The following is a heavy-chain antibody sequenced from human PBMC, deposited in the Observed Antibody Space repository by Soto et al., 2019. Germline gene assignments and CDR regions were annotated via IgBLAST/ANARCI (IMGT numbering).Heavy chain of an antibody. J-gene: IGHJ3*02. V-gene: IGHV3-48*02. CDR2: ISSSSTI. CDR1: GFTFSSYS. Sequence: GGSLRLSCAASGFTFSSYSMNWVRQAPGKGLEWVSYISSSSTIYYADSVKGRFTISRDNAKNSLYLQMNSLRDEDTAVYYCARDFGLEWLVLGNDAFDIWGQGTMVTVS. CDR3: ARDFGLEWLVLGNDAFDI. D-gene: IGHD6-19*01.